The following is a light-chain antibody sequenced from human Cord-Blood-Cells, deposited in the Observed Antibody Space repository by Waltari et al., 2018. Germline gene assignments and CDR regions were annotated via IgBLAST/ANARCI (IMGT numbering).Light chain of an antibody. CDR2: DVS. Sequence: QSALTQPASVSGSPGQSITISCTGTSSDVGGYNYVSWYQQHPGKAPKLMIYDVSNRSSVVSNRFSGSKSGNTASRTISGLQAEDEADYYCSSYTSSSTLVFGTGTKVTVL. V-gene: IGLV2-14*03. J-gene: IGLJ1*01. CDR3: SSYTSSSTLV. CDR1: SSDVGGYNY.